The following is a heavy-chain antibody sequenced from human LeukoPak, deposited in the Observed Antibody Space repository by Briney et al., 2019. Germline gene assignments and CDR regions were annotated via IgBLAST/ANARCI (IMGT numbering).Heavy chain of an antibody. J-gene: IGHJ4*02. V-gene: IGHV3-30*18. CDR1: GFTFSSYG. D-gene: IGHD4-17*01. Sequence: GGSLRLSCAASGFTFSSYGMHWVRQAPGKGLEGVAVISYDGSNKYYADSVKGRFTISRDNSKNTLYLQMNSLRAEDTAVYYCAKDTGGEAYGDYDYWGQGTLVTVSS. CDR2: ISYDGSNK. CDR3: AKDTGGEAYGDYDY.